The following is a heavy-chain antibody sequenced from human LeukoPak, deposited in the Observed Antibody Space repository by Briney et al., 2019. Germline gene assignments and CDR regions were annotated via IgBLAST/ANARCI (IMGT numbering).Heavy chain of an antibody. J-gene: IGHJ4*02. V-gene: IGHV4-34*01. D-gene: IGHD3-3*01. Sequence: PSETLSLTCAVYGGSFSGYYWSWIRQPPGKGLEWIGEINHSGSTNYNPSLKSRVTISVHTSKNQFSLKLSSVTAADTAVYYCARDRYDFWSGYHDYWGQGTLVTVSS. CDR3: ARDRYDFWSGYHDY. CDR2: INHSGST. CDR1: GGSFSGYY.